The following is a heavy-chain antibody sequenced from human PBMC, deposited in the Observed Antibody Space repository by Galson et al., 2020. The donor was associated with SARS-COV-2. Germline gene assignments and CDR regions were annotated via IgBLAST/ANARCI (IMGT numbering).Heavy chain of an antibody. D-gene: IGHD3-22*01. Sequence: GESLKISCAASGFTFSNFAMSWVRQAPGKGLEWVSILYSGGSIFYADSVKGRFTISRDNSKNTLYLQINSPGAEDTAVYYCAISPHPHVPESRPLYWGQGTLVTVSS. J-gene: IGHJ4*02. CDR1: GFTFSNFA. V-gene: IGHV3-23*03. CDR2: ILYSGGSI. CDR3: AISPHPHVPESRPLY.